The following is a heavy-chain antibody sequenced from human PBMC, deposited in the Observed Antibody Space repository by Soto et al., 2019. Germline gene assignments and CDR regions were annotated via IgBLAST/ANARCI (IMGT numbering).Heavy chain of an antibody. J-gene: IGHJ4*02. CDR3: ARRGYGGYEFDY. V-gene: IGHV3-64*01. CDR2: ISSNGGST. D-gene: IGHD5-12*01. CDR1: GFTFSSYA. Sequence: EVQLVESGGGLVQPGGALRLSCAASGFTFSSYAMHWVRQAPGKGLEYVSDISSNGGSTYYANSVKGRFTISRDNSKNTQYLRMGSLRAEDMAVHCCARRGYGGYEFDYWGEGPLVTVPS.